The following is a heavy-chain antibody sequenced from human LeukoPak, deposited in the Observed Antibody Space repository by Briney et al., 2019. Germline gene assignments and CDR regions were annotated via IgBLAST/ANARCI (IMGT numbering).Heavy chain of an antibody. Sequence: GGSLRLSCQASGFTFSSYGMHWVRQAPGKGLDWVAFIRYDGSNKYYADSVKGRFTIARDNSKNTLYLQMNSLRAEDTAVYYCAKDRASSGSPRGFDYWGQGTLVTVSS. J-gene: IGHJ4*02. CDR1: GFTFSSYG. CDR3: AKDRASSGSPRGFDY. V-gene: IGHV3-30*02. CDR2: IRYDGSNK. D-gene: IGHD6-19*01.